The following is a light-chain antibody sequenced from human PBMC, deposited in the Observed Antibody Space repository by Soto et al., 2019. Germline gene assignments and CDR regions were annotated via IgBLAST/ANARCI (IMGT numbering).Light chain of an antibody. CDR3: QQRNGWPRT. J-gene: IGKJ1*01. V-gene: IGKV3-15*01. Sequence: EIVMTQSPATLSLSPGERATLSCRASLSVSSDLAWYRQKPGQAPRLLIYRAFTRATGIPARFSGSGFGTDFTLTISSLQSEDFAVYYCQQRNGWPRTFGQGTKVEIK. CDR1: LSVSSD. CDR2: RAF.